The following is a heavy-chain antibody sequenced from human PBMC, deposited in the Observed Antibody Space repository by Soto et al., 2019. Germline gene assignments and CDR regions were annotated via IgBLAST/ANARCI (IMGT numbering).Heavy chain of an antibody. Sequence: QVQLQQWGAGLLKPSETLSLNCGVNGGSLSGYYWSWIRQPPGKGLEWIGEIKDGGYTNYSPSLKRRATISSDRSNNQFSLRLNSVTAADTGVYYCERGQEGVVATHWDQGALVTVSS. CDR3: ERGQEGVVATH. D-gene: IGHD5-12*01. V-gene: IGHV4-34*01. CDR1: GGSLSGYY. CDR2: IKDGGYT. J-gene: IGHJ4*02.